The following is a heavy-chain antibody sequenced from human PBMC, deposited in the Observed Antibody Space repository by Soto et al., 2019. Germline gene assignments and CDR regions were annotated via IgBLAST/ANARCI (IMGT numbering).Heavy chain of an antibody. CDR3: ASGGSGLNFDS. J-gene: IGHJ4*02. V-gene: IGHV3-7*01. Sequence: GGSLRPSCAASGFTFSSYWMSWVRQAPGKGLEWVANIKQDGSEKYYADSVKGRFTISRDNAKNTLYLQMNSLRAEDTAVYYCASGGSGLNFDSWGQGTLVTVSS. D-gene: IGHD2-15*01. CDR1: GFTFSSYW. CDR2: IKQDGSEK.